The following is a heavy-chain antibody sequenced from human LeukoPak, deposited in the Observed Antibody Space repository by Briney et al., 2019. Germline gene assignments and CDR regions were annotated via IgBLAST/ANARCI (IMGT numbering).Heavy chain of an antibody. CDR2: INTNTGNP. CDR1: GYTFTGYA. Sequence: ASVKVSCKASGYTFTGYAMNWVRQAPGQGLEWMGWINTNTGNPTYAQGFTGRFVFSLDTSVSTAYLQISSLKAEDTAVYYCARWLAAGVAAAGTVAFDIWGQGTMVTVSS. D-gene: IGHD6-13*01. J-gene: IGHJ3*02. V-gene: IGHV7-4-1*02. CDR3: ARWLAAGVAAAGTVAFDI.